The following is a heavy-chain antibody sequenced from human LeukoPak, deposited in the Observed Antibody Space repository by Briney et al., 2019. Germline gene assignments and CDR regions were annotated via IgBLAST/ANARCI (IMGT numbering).Heavy chain of an antibody. CDR2: ISSTSGYI. D-gene: IGHD1-26*01. Sequence: GGSLRLSCAASGFTFSDYYMDWVRQAPGKGLEWVSSISSTSGYIYYADPVKGRFTISRDNAKNSLYLQMNSLRAEDTAVYYCARDGELPADYWGQGTLVTVSS. J-gene: IGHJ4*02. CDR1: GFTFSDYY. V-gene: IGHV3-21*01. CDR3: ARDGELPADY.